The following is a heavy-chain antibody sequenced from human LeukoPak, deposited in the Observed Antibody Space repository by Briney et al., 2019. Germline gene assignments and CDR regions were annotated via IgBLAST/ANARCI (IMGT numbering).Heavy chain of an antibody. J-gene: IGHJ4*02. Sequence: GGSLSLSCAASGFTFSTYTMCWVRQAPGEGLEWLSYNTSTSTSIYHAASVKGRFTISRDNAKNSLYLQMNSLRAEDTAVYYCARGRISGGGYFFDYWGQGTLVTASS. CDR3: ARGRISGGGYFFDY. V-gene: IGHV3-48*01. CDR1: GFTFSTYT. D-gene: IGHD2-15*01. CDR2: NTSTSTSI.